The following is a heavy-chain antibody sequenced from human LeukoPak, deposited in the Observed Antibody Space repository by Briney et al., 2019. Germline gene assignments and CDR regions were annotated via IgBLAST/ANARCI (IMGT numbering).Heavy chain of an antibody. D-gene: IGHD1-26*01. CDR1: GFTFSSYS. CDR3: ATSSPYSGSYYDY. CDR2: IGGSGSTI. Sequence: GGSLRLSCAASGFTFSSYSMNWVRQAPGKGLEWVSHIGGSGSTIYYADSAKGRFTISRDNAKKLLYLQMSNLRAEDTAVYYCATSSPYSGSYYDYWGQGTLVTVSS. J-gene: IGHJ4*02. V-gene: IGHV3-48*01.